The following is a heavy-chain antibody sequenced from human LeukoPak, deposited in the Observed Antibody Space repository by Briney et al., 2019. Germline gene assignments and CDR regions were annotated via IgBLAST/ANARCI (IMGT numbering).Heavy chain of an antibody. CDR2: ISSSGSTI. D-gene: IGHD2-2*03. Sequence: PGGSLRLSCAASGFTFSSYEVNWVRQAPGKGLEWVSYISSSGSTIYYADSVKGRFTISRDNAKNSLYLQMNSLRAEDTAVYYCARGGGYCSSTSCYGRDFDYWGQGTLVTVSS. J-gene: IGHJ4*02. CDR1: GFTFSSYE. V-gene: IGHV3-48*03. CDR3: ARGGGYCSSTSCYGRDFDY.